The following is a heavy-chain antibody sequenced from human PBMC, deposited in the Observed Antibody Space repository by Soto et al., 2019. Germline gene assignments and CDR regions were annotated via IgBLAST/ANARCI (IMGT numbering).Heavy chain of an antibody. CDR1: GFTFRSYS. V-gene: IGHV3-48*02. CDR2: ISSSSNTI. J-gene: IGHJ4*02. D-gene: IGHD3-22*01. CDR3: PTPPTDYYDSSGHVDSSN. Sequence: EVQLVESGGGLVQPGGSLRLSCAASGFTFRSYSMNWVRQAPGKGLEWVSYISSSSNTIYYAGSVKGRFTISRDNAKNSLYLPMNSLRDEDTAVYYCPTPPTDYYDSSGHVDSSNWGQGTLVTVSS.